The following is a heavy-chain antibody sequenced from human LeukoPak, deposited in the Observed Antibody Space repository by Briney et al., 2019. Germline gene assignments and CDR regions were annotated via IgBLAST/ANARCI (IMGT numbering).Heavy chain of an antibody. CDR3: VRAGLAGGLDY. Sequence: GGSLRLSCAASGFTFSSNWMHWVRQIPGKGLVWVSHINSDVTTITYADSVKGRFTISRDNAKNTLYLEMNSLRAGDTAVYYCVRAGLAGGLDYWGQGTLVTVSS. D-gene: IGHD2-8*02. J-gene: IGHJ4*02. CDR2: INSDVTTI. V-gene: IGHV3-74*01. CDR1: GFTFSSNW.